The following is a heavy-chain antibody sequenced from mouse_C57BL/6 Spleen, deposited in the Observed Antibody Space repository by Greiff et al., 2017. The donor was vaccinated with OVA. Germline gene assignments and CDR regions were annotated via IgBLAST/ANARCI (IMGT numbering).Heavy chain of an antibody. Sequence: VKLVESGPGLVQPSQSLSITCTVSGFSLTSYGVHWVRQSPGKGLEWLGVIWRGGSTDYNAAFMSRLSITKDNSKSQVFFKMNSLQADDTAIYYCAKGVTPGDYFDYWGQGTTLTVSS. J-gene: IGHJ2*01. CDR1: GFSLTSYG. CDR3: AKGVTPGDYFDY. D-gene: IGHD2-2*01. CDR2: IWRGGST. V-gene: IGHV2-5*01.